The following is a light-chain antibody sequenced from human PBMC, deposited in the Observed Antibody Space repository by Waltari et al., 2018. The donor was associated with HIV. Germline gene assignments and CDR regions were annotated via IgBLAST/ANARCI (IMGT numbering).Light chain of an antibody. CDR2: DAS. Sequence: DIQMTQSPSSLSASIGDRVPITCQASHDISSYLNWYQQKPGKAPKLLIYDASDLETGVPSRFSGSGSGTDFTFTISSLQPVDIATYYCQQYDNVPVTFGPGTKVEIK. CDR3: QQYDNVPVT. V-gene: IGKV1-33*01. J-gene: IGKJ3*01. CDR1: HDISSY.